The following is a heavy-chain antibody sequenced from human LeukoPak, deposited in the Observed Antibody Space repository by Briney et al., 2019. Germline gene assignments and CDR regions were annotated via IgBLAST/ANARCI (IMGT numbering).Heavy chain of an antibody. D-gene: IGHD3-3*01. CDR1: GYSISSGYY. Sequence: SETLSLTCTVSGYSISSGYYWGWIRQPPGKGLGWIGSIYHSGSTYYNPSLKSRVTISVDTSKNQFSLKLSSVTAADTAVYYCARGYDFWSGYARAGAFDIWGQGTMVTVSS. CDR3: ARGYDFWSGYARAGAFDI. CDR2: IYHSGST. J-gene: IGHJ3*02. V-gene: IGHV4-38-2*02.